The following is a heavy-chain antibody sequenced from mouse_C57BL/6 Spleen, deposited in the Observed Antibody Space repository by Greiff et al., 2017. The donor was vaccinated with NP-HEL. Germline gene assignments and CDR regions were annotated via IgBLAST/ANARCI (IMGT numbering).Heavy chain of an antibody. CDR3: ARGDYGTLGWFAY. CDR1: GYTFTSYW. D-gene: IGHD2-4*01. V-gene: IGHV1-64*01. Sequence: VQLQQPGAELVKPGASVKLSCKASGYTFTSYWMHWVKQRPGQGLEWIGMIHPNSGSTNYNEKFKSKATLTVDKSSSTAYMQLSSLTSEDSAVYYCARGDYGTLGWFAYWGQGTLVTVSA. J-gene: IGHJ3*01. CDR2: IHPNSGST.